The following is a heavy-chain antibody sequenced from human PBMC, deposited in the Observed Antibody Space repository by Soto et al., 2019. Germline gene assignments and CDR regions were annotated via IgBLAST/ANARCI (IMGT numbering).Heavy chain of an antibody. CDR3: ASRVRIDAFDI. CDR1: SGSISRYY. CDR2: ISYSGST. J-gene: IGHJ3*02. V-gene: IGHV4-59*08. D-gene: IGHD1-1*01. Sequence: QVQLQESGPGLVKPSETLSLTCTVSSGSISRYYWTWIRQPPGKGLEWIGYISYSGSTNYNPSLRSRATISADPSKYQFSLKLSSVTAADTAVYYCASRVRIDAFDIWGQGTMVTVSS.